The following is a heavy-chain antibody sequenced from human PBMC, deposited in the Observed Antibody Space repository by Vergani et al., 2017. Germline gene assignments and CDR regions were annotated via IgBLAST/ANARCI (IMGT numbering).Heavy chain of an antibody. CDR2: IYVSGIT. CDR3: ARDNKQLRPRAFEL. D-gene: IGHD4-23*01. Sequence: QVQLQESGPGLVKPSQTLSLTCTVSGASINNDFYYWHWIRQPAGKGLEWLGRIYVSGITDYNSSLQSRVSMSVDTSKNQFSLTLTSVTAADTAVYYCARDNKQLRPRAFELWSQGTMVTVSS. V-gene: IGHV4-61*02. CDR1: GASINNDFYY. J-gene: IGHJ3*01.